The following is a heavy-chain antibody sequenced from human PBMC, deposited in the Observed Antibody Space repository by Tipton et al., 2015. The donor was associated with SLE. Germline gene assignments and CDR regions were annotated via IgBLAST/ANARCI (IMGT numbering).Heavy chain of an antibody. V-gene: IGHV3-21*04. J-gene: IGHJ3*02. CDR3: ARHRGVTMIVVVLPDAFDI. Sequence: GSLRLSCAASGFTFSSYSMNWVRQAPGKGLEWVSSISSSSSYTYYADSVKGRFTISRDNAKNSLYLQMNSLRAEDTAVYYCARHRGVTMIVVVLPDAFDIWGQGTMVPVSS. CDR1: GFTFSSYS. D-gene: IGHD3-22*01. CDR2: ISSSSSYT.